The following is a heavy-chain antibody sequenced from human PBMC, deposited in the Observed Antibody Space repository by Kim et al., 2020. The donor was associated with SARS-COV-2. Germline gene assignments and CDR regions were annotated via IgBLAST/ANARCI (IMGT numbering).Heavy chain of an antibody. Sequence: GGSLRLSCAASGFTVSSNYMSWVRQAPGKGLEWVSVIYSGGSTYYADSVKGRFTISRDNSKNTLYLQMNSLRAEDTAVYYCARSIMVRGVIINWGQGTLVTVSS. CDR2: IYSGGST. V-gene: IGHV3-53*01. D-gene: IGHD3-10*01. CDR1: GFTVSSNY. CDR3: ARSIMVRGVIIN. J-gene: IGHJ4*02.